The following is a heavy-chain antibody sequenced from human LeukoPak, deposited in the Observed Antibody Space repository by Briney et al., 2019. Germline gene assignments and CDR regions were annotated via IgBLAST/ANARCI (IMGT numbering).Heavy chain of an antibody. D-gene: IGHD4-17*01. CDR3: AKDATAEDGDYIVGDAFDI. CDR1: GFTFDDYA. CDR2: ISWDSGSI. J-gene: IGHJ3*02. Sequence: PGKSLRLSCAASGFTFDDYAMHWVRQAPGKGLEWVSGISWDSGSIGYADSVNGRFTISRDNAKKSLYLHMSSLRAEGMALYYCAKDATAEDGDYIVGDAFDIWGQGTMVIVSS. V-gene: IGHV3-9*03.